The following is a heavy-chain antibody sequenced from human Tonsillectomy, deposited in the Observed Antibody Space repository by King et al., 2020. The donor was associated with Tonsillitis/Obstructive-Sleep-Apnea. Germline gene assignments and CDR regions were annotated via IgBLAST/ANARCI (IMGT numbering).Heavy chain of an antibody. J-gene: IGHJ4*02. D-gene: IGHD4-17*01. CDR3: ARREYGDYYLDY. V-gene: IGHV2-5*02. CDR2: IYWDDDK. CDR1: GFSLSTNAVD. Sequence: FTLQESGPTLVKPTQTLTLTCTFSGFSLSTNAVDVGWIRQPPGKALEWLALIYWDDDKRYSPSLKSRLTITKDTSKNQVVLTMTNMDPVDTATYHCARREYGDYYLDYWGQGTLVTVSS.